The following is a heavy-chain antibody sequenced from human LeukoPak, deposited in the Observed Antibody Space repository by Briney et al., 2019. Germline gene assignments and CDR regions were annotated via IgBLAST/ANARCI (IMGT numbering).Heavy chain of an antibody. CDR1: GFTFSSYA. J-gene: IGHJ6*02. CDR2: ISGSGGST. D-gene: IGHD6-6*01. CDR3: ANSYSSSARGNYYYGMDV. Sequence: GGSLRLSCAASGFTFSSYAMSWVRQAPGKGLEWVSAISGSGGSTYYADSVKGRFTISRDNSKNTLYLQMNSLRAEDTAVYYSANSYSSSARGNYYYGMDVWGQGTTVTVSS. V-gene: IGHV3-23*01.